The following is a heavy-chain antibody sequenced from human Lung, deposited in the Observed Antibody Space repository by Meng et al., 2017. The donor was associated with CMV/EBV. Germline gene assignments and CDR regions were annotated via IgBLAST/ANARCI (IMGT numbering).Heavy chain of an antibody. Sequence: GESLKISCSTSGFTFGDYVMNWVRQAPGKGLERVAFIRTKPYGATTEYAASVSGRFSISRDDSKGIVYLQMNSLKTEDTAVYFCSRDSGYYDVYYFDYWGQGTLVTVSS. D-gene: IGHD3-22*01. CDR2: IRTKPYGATT. CDR3: SRDSGYYDVYYFDY. V-gene: IGHV3-49*04. CDR1: GFTFGDYV. J-gene: IGHJ4*02.